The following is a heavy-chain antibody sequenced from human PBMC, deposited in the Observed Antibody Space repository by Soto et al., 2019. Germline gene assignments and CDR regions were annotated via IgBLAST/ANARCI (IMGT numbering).Heavy chain of an antibody. D-gene: IGHD6-19*01. CDR1: GGTFSSYT. CDR3: AREAPGIAVAVLTHDAFDI. J-gene: IGHJ3*02. Sequence: SVKVSCKASGGTFSSYTISWVRQAPGQGLEWMGRIIPILGIANYAQKFQGRVTITADKSTSTAYMELSSLRSEDTAVYYCAREAPGIAVAVLTHDAFDIWGQGTMVTVSS. V-gene: IGHV1-69*04. CDR2: IIPILGIA.